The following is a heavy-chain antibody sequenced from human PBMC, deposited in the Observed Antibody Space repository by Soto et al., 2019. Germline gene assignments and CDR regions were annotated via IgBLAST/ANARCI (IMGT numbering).Heavy chain of an antibody. D-gene: IGHD6-25*01. J-gene: IGHJ4*02. Sequence: VLLVESGGGLVQPGRSLRLSCAVSGFNFGNYAMHWVRQAPGKGLEWVAAINWNSDKVAYAGSVLGRFTIFRDSAKNSLHLQMNDLTTEDTALYYCEKDKGGTPYYIDSWGQGILVTVSS. CDR1: GFNFGNYA. CDR2: INWNSDKV. CDR3: EKDKGGTPYYIDS. V-gene: IGHV3-9*01.